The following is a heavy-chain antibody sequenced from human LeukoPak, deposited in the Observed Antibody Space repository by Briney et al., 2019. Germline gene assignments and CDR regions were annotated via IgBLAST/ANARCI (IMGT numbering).Heavy chain of an antibody. CDR1: GGSISSYF. Sequence: PSETLSLTCTVSGGSISSYFWSWIRQPPGKGREWIGYIYYSGSTNYNPSLKSRVTMSVDTSKNQFSLKLSSVTAADTAVYYCARIDRAVAGTIDYWGQGTLVTVSS. D-gene: IGHD6-19*01. J-gene: IGHJ4*02. CDR3: ARIDRAVAGTIDY. V-gene: IGHV4-59*08. CDR2: IYYSGST.